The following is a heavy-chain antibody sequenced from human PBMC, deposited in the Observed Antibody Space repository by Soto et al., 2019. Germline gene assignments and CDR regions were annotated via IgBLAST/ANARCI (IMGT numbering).Heavy chain of an antibody. V-gene: IGHV1-69*06. J-gene: IGHJ4*02. CDR3: ARDNQYYDFWSGYLLDY. CDR2: IIPIFGTA. D-gene: IGHD3-3*01. Sequence: KVSCKASGGTFSSYAISWVRQAPGQGLEWMGGIIPIFGTANYAQKFQGRVTITADKSTSTAYMELSSLRSEDTAVYYCARDNQYYDFWSGYLLDYWGQGTLVTVSS. CDR1: GGTFSSYA.